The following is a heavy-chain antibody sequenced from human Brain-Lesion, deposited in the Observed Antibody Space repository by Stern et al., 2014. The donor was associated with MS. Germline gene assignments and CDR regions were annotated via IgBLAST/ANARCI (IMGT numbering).Heavy chain of an antibody. CDR3: ARDQRGITIFGVVTDYYYLGMDV. Sequence: LVQSGASVKVSCKTSGYIFTGYYIHWVRQAPGQGLEWMAWINPNTGGTKYAQKFQGRVTMSRDTSISTAYVELSSLTSDDTAVYYCARDQRGITIFGVVTDYYYLGMDVWGQGTTVTVSS. CDR1: GYIFTGYY. V-gene: IGHV1-2*02. J-gene: IGHJ6*02. CDR2: INPNTGGT. D-gene: IGHD3-3*01.